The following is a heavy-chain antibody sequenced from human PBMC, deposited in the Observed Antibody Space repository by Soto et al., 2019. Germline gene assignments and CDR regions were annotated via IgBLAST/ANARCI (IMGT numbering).Heavy chain of an antibody. CDR1: GYTFTRYG. V-gene: IGHV1-18*01. CDR3: ARIFFLRIRGPGPSTDY. D-gene: IGHD4-17*01. CDR2: ISAYNGNT. J-gene: IGHJ4*02. Sequence: ASEKVSWKASGYTFTRYGISLVRQVPGQGLEWMGWISAYNGNTNYAQKLQGRVTMTTDTSTSTAYMELRSLRSDDTAVYYCARIFFLRIRGPGPSTDYWGQALLVTVS.